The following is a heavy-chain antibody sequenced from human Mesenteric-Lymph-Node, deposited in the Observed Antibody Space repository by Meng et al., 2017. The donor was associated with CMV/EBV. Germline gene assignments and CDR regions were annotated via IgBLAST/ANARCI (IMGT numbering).Heavy chain of an antibody. V-gene: IGHV3-30*02. CDR2: IKDDGNNK. CDR1: GFSFSNYG. D-gene: IGHD5-24*01. Sequence: GESLKISCVASGFSFSNYGMHWVRQAPGKGLEWLTLIKDDGNNKYYGDSVKGRFTVSRDNSKNTLFLEMNGLKAEDTALYFCAKDLRHSRGAYDAYGLDVWGQGTTVTVSS. J-gene: IGHJ6*02. CDR3: AKDLRHSRGAYDAYGLDV.